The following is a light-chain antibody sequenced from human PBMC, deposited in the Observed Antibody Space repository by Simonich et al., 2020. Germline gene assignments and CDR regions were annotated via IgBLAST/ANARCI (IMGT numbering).Light chain of an antibody. CDR1: QSVLYSSNNKNY. J-gene: IGKJ2*01. CDR3: QQYNSYHT. V-gene: IGKV4-1*01. Sequence: DIVMTQSPDSLAVSLGERATINCKSSQSVLYSSNNKNYLAWYQQKPGQPPKLLIYWASTREAGVPDRFSGSGSGTEFTLTISSLQPDDFATYYCQQYNSYHTFGQGTKLEIK. CDR2: WAS.